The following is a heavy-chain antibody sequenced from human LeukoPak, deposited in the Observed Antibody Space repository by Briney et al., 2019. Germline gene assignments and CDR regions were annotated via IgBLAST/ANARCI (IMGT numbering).Heavy chain of an antibody. CDR1: GFTFSAYW. Sequence: GGSLRLSCAASGFTFSAYWMAWVRQAPGKGLEWVGNINQDGGAKFSVDSVKGRFTISRDNARNSLYLQMNNLRVEDTGIYYCATSHDSSGNNWGQGTLVTVSS. D-gene: IGHD3-22*01. CDR3: ATSHDSSGNN. V-gene: IGHV3-7*01. J-gene: IGHJ4*02. CDR2: INQDGGAK.